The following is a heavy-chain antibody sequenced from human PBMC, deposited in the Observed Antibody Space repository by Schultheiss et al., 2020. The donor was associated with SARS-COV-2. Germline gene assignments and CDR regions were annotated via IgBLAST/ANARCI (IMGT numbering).Heavy chain of an antibody. Sequence: SETLSLTCTVSGGSISSYYWSWIRQPPGKGLEWIGYIYYSGSTNYNPSLKSRVTISVDTSKNQFSLKLSSVTAADTAVYYCASVGTMVRGVIISGDYYYYYMDVWGKGTTVTVSS. CDR1: GGSISSYY. D-gene: IGHD3-10*01. V-gene: IGHV4-59*01. CDR2: IYYSGST. J-gene: IGHJ6*03. CDR3: ASVGTMVRGVIISGDYYYYYMDV.